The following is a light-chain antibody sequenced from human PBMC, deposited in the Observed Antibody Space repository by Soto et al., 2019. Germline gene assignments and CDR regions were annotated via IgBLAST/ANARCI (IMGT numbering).Light chain of an antibody. J-gene: IGLJ3*02. CDR3: QSYDNRLSGYCV. V-gene: IGLV1-40*01. CDR1: SSNIGAGFD. Sequence: QPVLTQPPSVSGAPGQRVTISCTGSSSNIGAGFDVHWYHQIAGTAPKLLIYGNSNRPSGVPDRFSGSKSGTSASLAINGLQAEDEAHDYCQSYDNRLSGYCVFGGGTKLTVL. CDR2: GNS.